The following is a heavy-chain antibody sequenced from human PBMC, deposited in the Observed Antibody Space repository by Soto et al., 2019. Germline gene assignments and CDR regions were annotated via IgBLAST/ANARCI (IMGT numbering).Heavy chain of an antibody. V-gene: IGHV3-48*01. CDR1: GFTFSSYS. Sequence: PGGSLRLSCAASGFTFSSYSMNWVRQAPGKGLEWFSYISSGSSSIYYADSVKGLFTISRDNAKHSLYLQMNRLRGEDTAVYYCVKAADSYFDYWGQGTLVTVSS. J-gene: IGHJ4*02. CDR2: ISSGSSSI. CDR3: VKAADSYFDY. D-gene: IGHD2-2*01.